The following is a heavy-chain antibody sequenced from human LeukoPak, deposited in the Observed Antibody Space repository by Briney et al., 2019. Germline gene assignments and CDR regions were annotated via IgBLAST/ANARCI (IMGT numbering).Heavy chain of an antibody. V-gene: IGHV3-21*01. Sequence: PGGSLRLSCAASGFTFSSYSTNWVRQAPGKGLEWVSSISSSSSYIYYADSVKGRFTISRDNAKNSLYLQMNSLRAEDTAVYYCARYYDSSGYYQYYFDYWGQGTLVTVSS. D-gene: IGHD3-22*01. CDR3: ARYYDSSGYYQYYFDY. CDR1: GFTFSSYS. J-gene: IGHJ4*02. CDR2: ISSSSSYI.